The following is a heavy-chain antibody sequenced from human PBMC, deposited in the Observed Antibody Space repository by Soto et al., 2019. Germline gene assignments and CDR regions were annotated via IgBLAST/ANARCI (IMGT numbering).Heavy chain of an antibody. V-gene: IGHV4-39*01. Sequence: FETPAIASALCRGSVKSSMFSVGWIRQPPGKGLEWIGSIYYSGSTYYNPSLKSRVTISVDTSKNQFSLKLSSVTAADTAVYSCARLLRHNYYGMDVWGQGTTVTLPS. CDR3: ARLLRHNYYGMDV. J-gene: IGHJ6*02. CDR1: RGSVKSSMFS. CDR2: IYYSGST. D-gene: IGHD5-12*01.